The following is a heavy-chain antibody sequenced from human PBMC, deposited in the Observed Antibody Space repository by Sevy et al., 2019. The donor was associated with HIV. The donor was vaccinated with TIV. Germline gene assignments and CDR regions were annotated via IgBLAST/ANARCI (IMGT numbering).Heavy chain of an antibody. Sequence: GGSLRLSCPASGFTFCGAAMFWVRQASGKGLEWIGRIRSKANYYATVYGASVKGRFIICRDDSKNTTYLQMNSLKIEDTAVYYCTAGDLGRYDYWGRGSLVTVSS. CDR2: IRSKANYYAT. V-gene: IGHV3-73*01. D-gene: IGHD3-16*01. CDR3: TAGDLGRYDY. J-gene: IGHJ4*02. CDR1: GFTFCGAA.